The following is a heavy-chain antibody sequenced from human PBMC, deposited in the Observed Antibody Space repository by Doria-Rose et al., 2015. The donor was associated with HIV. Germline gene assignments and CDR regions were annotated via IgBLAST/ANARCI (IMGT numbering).Heavy chain of an antibody. CDR2: IFSDDER. V-gene: IGHV2-26*01. CDR3: ARIKSSRWYHKYYFDF. Sequence: QVTLKGSGPVLVKPTETLTLTCTVSGVSLSSPGMGVSWIRQPPGKALEWLAYIFSDDERSYKTSLKSRLTISRGTSKSQVVLTMTDMDPVDTATYYCARIKSSRWYHKYYFDFWGQGTLVIVSA. D-gene: IGHD6-13*01. J-gene: IGHJ4*02. CDR1: GVSLSSPGMG.